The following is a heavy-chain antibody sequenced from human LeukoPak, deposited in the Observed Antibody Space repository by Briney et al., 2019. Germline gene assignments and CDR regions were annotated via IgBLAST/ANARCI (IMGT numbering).Heavy chain of an antibody. CDR2: ISAGSGNT. D-gene: IGHD1-1*01. CDR1: GDSSRTNA. J-gene: IGHJ3*02. CDR3: ARERDDDPFDI. V-gene: IGHV1-3*01. Sequence: ASVNVSCKASGDSSRTNAIVWLRQAPGQRPEWMGWISAGSGNTKYSQTFQDRLTLTRDTAASTVYMDLSSLRPEDTAVYFCARERDDDPFDIWGQGTLVIVSS.